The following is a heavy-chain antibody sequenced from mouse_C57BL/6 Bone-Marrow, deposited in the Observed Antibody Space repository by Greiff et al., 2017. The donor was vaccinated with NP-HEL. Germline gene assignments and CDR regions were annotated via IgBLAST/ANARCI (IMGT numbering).Heavy chain of an antibody. CDR3: TLYYYGSIYYAMDY. Sequence: EVQLQQSGAELVRPGASVKLSCTASGFNITDDYMHWVKQRPEQGLEWIGWIDPENGDTEYASKFQGKATITADTSSNTAYLQLSSLTSEDTAVYYYTLYYYGSIYYAMDYWGQGTSVTVSS. CDR2: IDPENGDT. V-gene: IGHV14-4*01. CDR1: GFNITDDY. J-gene: IGHJ4*01. D-gene: IGHD1-1*01.